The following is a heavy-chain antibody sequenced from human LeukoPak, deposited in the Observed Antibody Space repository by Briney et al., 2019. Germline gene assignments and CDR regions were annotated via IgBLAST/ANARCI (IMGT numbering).Heavy chain of an antibody. CDR1: GGSFSGYY. J-gene: IGHJ6*03. Sequence: SETLSLTCAVYGGSFSGYYWSWIRQPPGKGLGWSGEINHSGSTNYNPSLKSRVTISVDTSKNQFSLKLSSVTAADTAVYYCARGGWRYYYYYYYMDVWGKGTTVTVSS. CDR2: INHSGST. D-gene: IGHD2-15*01. V-gene: IGHV4-34*01. CDR3: ARGGWRYYYYYYYMDV.